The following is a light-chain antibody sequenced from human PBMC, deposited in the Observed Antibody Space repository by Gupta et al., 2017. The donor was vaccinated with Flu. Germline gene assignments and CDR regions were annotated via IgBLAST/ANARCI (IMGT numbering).Light chain of an antibody. Sequence: PATLSVSPGERATLSCRASQSISSNLAWYQQTPGQAPRLLISGASTRASGMPARFSGSGSGTDFTLTISILHSEDFAVYYCQQDNNWPRTFGQGTKVEIK. V-gene: IGKV3-15*01. CDR2: GAS. CDR1: QSISSN. CDR3: QQDNNWPRT. J-gene: IGKJ1*01.